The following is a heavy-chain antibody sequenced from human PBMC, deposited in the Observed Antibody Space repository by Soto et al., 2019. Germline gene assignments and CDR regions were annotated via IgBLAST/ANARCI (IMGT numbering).Heavy chain of an antibody. CDR3: ARDRGGSRGSYCVPPQDYYYYGMDV. J-gene: IGHJ6*02. CDR2: IYSGGST. D-gene: IGHD1-26*01. CDR1: GFTVSSNY. V-gene: IGHV3-53*01. Sequence: EVQLVESGGGLIQPGGSLRLSCAASGFTVSSNYMSWVRQAPGKGLEWVSVIYSGGSTYYADSVKGRFTISRANSKNTPYLQMNSRRAEYTSVYYCARDRGGSRGSYCVPPQDYYYYGMDVWGQGTTVTVS.